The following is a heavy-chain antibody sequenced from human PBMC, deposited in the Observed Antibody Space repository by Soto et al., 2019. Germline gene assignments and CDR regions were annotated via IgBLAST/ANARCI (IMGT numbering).Heavy chain of an antibody. J-gene: IGHJ4*02. CDR1: GFTFSDYY. Sequence: SLRLSCAASGFTFSDYYMSWIRQAPGKGLEWVSYISSSGSIIYYADSVKGRFTISRDNARNSLYLQLNGLRAEDTAVYYCARDQGYYDSSGYFDYWGQGTLVTVSS. CDR3: ARDQGYYDSSGYFDY. CDR2: ISSSGSII. D-gene: IGHD3-22*01. V-gene: IGHV3-11*01.